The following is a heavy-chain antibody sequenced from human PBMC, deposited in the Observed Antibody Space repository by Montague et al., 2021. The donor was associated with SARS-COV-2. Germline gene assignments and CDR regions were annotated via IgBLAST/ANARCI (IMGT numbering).Heavy chain of an antibody. D-gene: IGHD4-17*01. CDR3: ARHSSYGDFHFDY. J-gene: IGHJ4*02. CDR2: IFNNGSP. Sequence: SETLSLTCSVSGDSFSSHYWSWIRQPPGKGLEWIGYIFNNGSPDYGPSLKSRVTITIDTSSNQFSLRLRSVTATATAVYFCARHSSYGDFHFDYWGQGTLVAVSS. CDR1: GDSFSSHY. V-gene: IGHV4-59*08.